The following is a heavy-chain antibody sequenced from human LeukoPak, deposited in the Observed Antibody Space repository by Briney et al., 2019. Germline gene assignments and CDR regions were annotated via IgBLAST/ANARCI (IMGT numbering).Heavy chain of an antibody. V-gene: IGHV5-51*01. CDR3: ARRYYYGSGSYLFDY. CDR2: IYPGDSDT. Sequence: GESLKISCKGSGYSFTSYWIGWVRQMPGKGLEWMGIIYPGDSDTRYSPSFQGQVTISADKSIRTAYLKWSSLKASAPAMYYCARRYYYGSGSYLFDYWGQGTLVTVSS. J-gene: IGHJ4*02. CDR1: GYSFTSYW. D-gene: IGHD3-10*01.